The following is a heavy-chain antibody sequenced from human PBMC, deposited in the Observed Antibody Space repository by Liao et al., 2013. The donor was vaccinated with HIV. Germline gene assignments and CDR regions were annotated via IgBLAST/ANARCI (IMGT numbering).Heavy chain of an antibody. CDR2: IYSSGST. Sequence: QVQLQESGPGLVKPSETLSLTCTVSGGSITSYYWSWIRQPAGKGLEWIGRIYSSGSTDYNPSLKSRVTMSVDTSKNHFSLKLSSVTAADTAVYYCARANYCGGDCYGAEYFQHWGQGTLVTVSS. D-gene: IGHD2-21*01. V-gene: IGHV4-4*07. CDR1: GGSITSYY. CDR3: ARANYCGGDCYGAEYFQH. J-gene: IGHJ1*01.